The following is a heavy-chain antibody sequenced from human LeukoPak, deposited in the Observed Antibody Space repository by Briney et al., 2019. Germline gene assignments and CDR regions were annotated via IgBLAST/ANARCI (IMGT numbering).Heavy chain of an antibody. Sequence: PGGSLRLSCAASGFTFDDYAMHWVRQAPGKGLEWVSGISWNSGSIGYADSVKGRFTISRDNAKNSLYLQMNSLRAEDTALYYCAKSDTLVVGGIWSYYYGMDVWGQGTTVTVSS. J-gene: IGHJ6*02. V-gene: IGHV3-9*01. CDR3: AKSDTLVVGGIWSYYYGMDV. CDR1: GFTFDDYA. CDR2: ISWNSGSI. D-gene: IGHD3-22*01.